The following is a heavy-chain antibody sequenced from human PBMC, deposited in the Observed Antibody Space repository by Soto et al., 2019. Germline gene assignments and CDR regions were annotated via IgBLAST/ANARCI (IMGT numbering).Heavy chain of an antibody. Sequence: QVQLVQSGAEVKKPGSSVKVSCKASGGTFSSYTISWVRQAPGQGLEWVGRIIPILGIANSAQKFQGRVTITADKSTSTAYMELSSLRSEDTAVYYCARDLLAARSYYYYYMDGWGKGTTVTVSS. D-gene: IGHD6-6*01. CDR2: IIPILGIA. J-gene: IGHJ6*03. CDR3: ARDLLAARSYYYYYMDG. V-gene: IGHV1-69*08. CDR1: GGTFSSYT.